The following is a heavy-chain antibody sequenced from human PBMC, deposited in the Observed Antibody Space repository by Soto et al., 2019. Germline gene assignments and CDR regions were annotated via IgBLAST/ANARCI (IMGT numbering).Heavy chain of an antibody. V-gene: IGHV5-51*01. J-gene: IGHJ6*02. D-gene: IGHD1-7*01. Sequence: GESLKISCKGSGYSFTSYWIGWVRQMPGKGLEWMGIIYPGDSDTRYSPSFQGQVTISADKSISTAYLQWSSLKASDTAMYYCARPVGITGTWYYYGMDVWGQGTTVTISS. CDR2: IYPGDSDT. CDR1: GYSFTSYW. CDR3: ARPVGITGTWYYYGMDV.